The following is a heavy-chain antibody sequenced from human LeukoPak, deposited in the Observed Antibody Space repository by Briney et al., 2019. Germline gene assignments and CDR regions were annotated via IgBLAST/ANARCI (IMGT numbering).Heavy chain of an antibody. D-gene: IGHD2-2*01. V-gene: IGHV4-39*07. CDR2: IYYSGST. Sequence: SETLSLTCTVSGGSISISDYYWAWIRQPPGKGPEWIGSIYYSGSTYYNPSLKSRVTISVDTSKNQFSLKLTSVTAADTAMYYCARTKRTSHYYFDYWGQGTLATVSS. CDR1: GGSISISDYY. CDR3: ARTKRTSHYYFDY. J-gene: IGHJ4*02.